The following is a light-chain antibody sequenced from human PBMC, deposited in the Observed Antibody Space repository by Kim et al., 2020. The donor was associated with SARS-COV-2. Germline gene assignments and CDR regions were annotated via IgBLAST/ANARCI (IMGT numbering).Light chain of an antibody. V-gene: IGLV3-19*01. CDR2: GQN. CDR3: NSRDSTDNVV. Sequence: SSELTQDPAVSVALGQTVRITCQGDSLRSYYATWYQQMPGQAPILVIYGQNTRPSGIPDRFSGSSSGNTASLTITGTPSGDEADYYCNSRDSTDNVVFGG. CDR1: SLRSYY. J-gene: IGLJ2*01.